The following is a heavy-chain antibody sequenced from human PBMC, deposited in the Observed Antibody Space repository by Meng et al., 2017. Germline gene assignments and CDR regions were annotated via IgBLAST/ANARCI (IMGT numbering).Heavy chain of an antibody. D-gene: IGHD6-13*01. V-gene: IGHV4-34*01. J-gene: IGHJ4*02. CDR2: INHSGST. CDR3: ARGPRAYIAAAGTTRYYFDY. CDR1: GGSFSGYY. Sequence: QVQLQQWGAGLLKPSETLSLTCAVYGGSFSGYYWSWIRQPPGKGLEWIGEINHSGSTNYNPSLKSRVTISVDTSKNQFSLKLSSVTAADTAVYYCARGPRAYIAAAGTTRYYFDYWGQGTLVTVSS.